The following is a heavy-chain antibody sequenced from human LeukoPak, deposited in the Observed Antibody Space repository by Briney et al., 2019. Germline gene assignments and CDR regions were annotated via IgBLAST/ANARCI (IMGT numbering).Heavy chain of an antibody. J-gene: IGHJ5*02. V-gene: IGHV3-21*01. CDR1: GFTFSSYS. Sequence: PGGSLRLSCAASGFTFSSYSMNWVRQAPGKGLEWVSSISSSSSYIYYADSVKGRFTISRDNVKNSLYLQMNSLRAEDTAVYYCARDLIAVAGTDPWGQGTLVTVSS. CDR3: ARDLIAVAGTDP. D-gene: IGHD6-19*01. CDR2: ISSSSSYI.